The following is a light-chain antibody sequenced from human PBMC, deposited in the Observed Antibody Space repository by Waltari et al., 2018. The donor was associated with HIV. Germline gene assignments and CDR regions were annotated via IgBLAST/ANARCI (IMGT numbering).Light chain of an antibody. Sequence: VLTQPPSVSGAPGLWVTISCTGSSSNIGAGYGVHCYQQLPGTAPKPLIYCTSSRPPGGRDRFSGSKSATSASLAIAGLQAEDEADDYCQSYDSSLGGSVFGGGTKLTVL. CDR1: SSNIGAGYG. CDR2: CTS. J-gene: IGLJ3*02. CDR3: QSYDSSLGGSV. V-gene: IGLV1-40*01.